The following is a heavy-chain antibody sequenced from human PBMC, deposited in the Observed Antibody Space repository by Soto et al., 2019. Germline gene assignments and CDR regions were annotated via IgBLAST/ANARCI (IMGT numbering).Heavy chain of an antibody. D-gene: IGHD5-12*01. CDR2: ISYDGSNK. CDR1: GFTFSSYA. J-gene: IGHJ6*02. Sequence: HPGGSLRLSCAASGFTFSSYAMHWVRQAPGKGLEWVAVISYDGSNKYYADSVKGRFTISRDNSKNTLYLQMNSLRAEDTAVYYCARDYYHFNSGYGFSMDVWGQGTTVTVSS. V-gene: IGHV3-30-3*01. CDR3: ARDYYHFNSGYGFSMDV.